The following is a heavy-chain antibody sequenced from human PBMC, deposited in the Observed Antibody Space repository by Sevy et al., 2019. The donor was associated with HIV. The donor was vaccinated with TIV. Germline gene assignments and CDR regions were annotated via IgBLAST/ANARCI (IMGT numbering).Heavy chain of an antibody. CDR3: ARGVTIFGVDYYFQH. D-gene: IGHD3-3*01. Sequence: ASVKVSCKASGNTFTVYFVYWVRQAPGQGLEWMGWINPNSGDTNYAQNFQGRVTKTSDASIGTAYMELSSLTSDDTAVYYCARGVTIFGVDYYFQHWGQGALVTVSS. CDR2: INPNSGDT. V-gene: IGHV1-2*02. CDR1: GNTFTVYF. J-gene: IGHJ1*01.